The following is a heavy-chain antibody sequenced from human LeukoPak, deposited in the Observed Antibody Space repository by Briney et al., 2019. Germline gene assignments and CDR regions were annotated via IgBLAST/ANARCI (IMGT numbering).Heavy chain of an antibody. CDR3: ARGGYSYPPYY. CDR1: GGSISSGGYS. Sequence: SETLSLTCAVSGGSISSGGYSWSWIRQPPGKGLEWIGYIYHSGSTYYNPSLKSRVTISVDRSKNQFSLKLSSVTAADTAVYYCARGGYSYPPYYWDQGTLVTVSS. D-gene: IGHD5-18*01. J-gene: IGHJ4*02. V-gene: IGHV4-30-2*01. CDR2: IYHSGST.